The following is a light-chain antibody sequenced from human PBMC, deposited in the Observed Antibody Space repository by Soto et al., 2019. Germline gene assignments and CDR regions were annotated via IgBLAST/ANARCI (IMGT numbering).Light chain of an antibody. CDR3: QQSYNTPQT. Sequence: AIQMTQSPSSLSATVGDRVTITCRASQGIRNDLGWYQQKPGKAPKLLIYAASSLQSGVPSRFSGSGSGTDYTLTISSLQPEDFATYYCQQSYNTPQTFGQGTKVDI. V-gene: IGKV1-6*01. CDR2: AAS. J-gene: IGKJ1*01. CDR1: QGIRND.